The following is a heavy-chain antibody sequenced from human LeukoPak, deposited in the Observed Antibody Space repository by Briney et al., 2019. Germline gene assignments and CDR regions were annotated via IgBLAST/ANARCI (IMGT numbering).Heavy chain of an antibody. CDR2: FDPEDGET. CDR1: GYTLTELS. V-gene: IGHV1-24*01. Sequence: ASVKVSCKASGYTLTELSMHWVRQAPGKGLEWMGGFDPEDGETIYAQKFQGRVTMTEDTSTDTAYMELSSPRSEDTAVYYCATESAVMVRGYYYYGMDVWGQGTTVTVSS. J-gene: IGHJ6*02. D-gene: IGHD3-10*01. CDR3: ATESAVMVRGYYYYGMDV.